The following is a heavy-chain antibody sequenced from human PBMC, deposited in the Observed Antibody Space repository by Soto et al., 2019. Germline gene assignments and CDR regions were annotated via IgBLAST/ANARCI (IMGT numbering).Heavy chain of an antibody. Sequence: SETLSLTCTVSGGSISSYYWSWIRQPPGKGLAWIWDIYYRGGTNYSPSLKSRVTISVDTSKNQFSLKLSSVTAADTAVYYCARGYYDFWSGYYGDYGMDVVGQGTTVTVSS. CDR2: IYYRGGT. CDR3: ARGYYDFWSGYYGDYGMDV. D-gene: IGHD3-3*01. J-gene: IGHJ6*02. V-gene: IGHV4-59*01. CDR1: GGSISSYY.